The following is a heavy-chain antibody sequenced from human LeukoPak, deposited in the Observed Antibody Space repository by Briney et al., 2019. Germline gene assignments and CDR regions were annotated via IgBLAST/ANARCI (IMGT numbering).Heavy chain of an antibody. CDR3: AHSNPTAYSYDSSGYFFDY. CDR1: GFSLSRHGVS. CDR2: IYWDDDK. Sequence: SGPTLVNPTQTLTLTCSFSGFSLSRHGVSVGWIRQPPGKALEFLALIYWDDDKRYSASLKARLRITKDTSRNQVVLTMTNIDPEDTATYYCAHSNPTAYSYDSSGYFFDYWGQGTLVTVSS. D-gene: IGHD3-22*01. V-gene: IGHV2-5*02. J-gene: IGHJ4*02.